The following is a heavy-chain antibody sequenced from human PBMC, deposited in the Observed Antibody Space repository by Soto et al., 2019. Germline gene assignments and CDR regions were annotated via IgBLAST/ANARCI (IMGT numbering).Heavy chain of an antibody. V-gene: IGHV3-49*05. CDR3: TRDFETTVAGTVYYGMDV. J-gene: IGHJ6*02. CDR1: GFTFGDYA. D-gene: IGHD6-19*01. Sequence: NPGGSLRLSCTASGFTFGDYAMSWFRQAPGKGLEWVGFIRSKAYGGTTEYAASVKGRFTISRDDSKSIAYLQMNSLKTEDTAVYYCTRDFETTVAGTVYYGMDVWGQGTTVTVS. CDR2: IRSKAYGGTT.